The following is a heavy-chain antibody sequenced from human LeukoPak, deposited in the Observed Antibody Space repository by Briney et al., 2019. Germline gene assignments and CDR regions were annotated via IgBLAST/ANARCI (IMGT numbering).Heavy chain of an antibody. J-gene: IGHJ6*04. Sequence: GGSLRLSCAASGYTFSSYWMSWVRQAPGKGLEWVANIKQDGSEKYYVDSVKGRFTISRDNAKNSLYLQMNSLRAEDTAVYYCAELGITMIGGVWGKGTTVTISS. CDR2: IKQDGSEK. CDR3: AELGITMIGGV. D-gene: IGHD3-10*02. V-gene: IGHV3-7*01. CDR1: GYTFSSYW.